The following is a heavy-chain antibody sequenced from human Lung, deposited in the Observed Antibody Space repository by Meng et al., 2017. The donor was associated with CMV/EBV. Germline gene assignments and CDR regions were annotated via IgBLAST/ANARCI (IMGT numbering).Heavy chain of an antibody. CDR2: TPYDGNKK. CDR3: ARDSEYGDFKFDQ. CDR1: GLSLRNYA. Sequence: GGSLRLXCAASGLSLRNYAIHWVRQAPGKGLEWVAVTPYDGNKKYYADSVKGRFTISRDNPKNTLFLQMNSLRADDTAVYYCARDSEYGDFKFDQWGQGTLVIVSS. V-gene: IGHV3-30*04. J-gene: IGHJ4*02. D-gene: IGHD4-17*01.